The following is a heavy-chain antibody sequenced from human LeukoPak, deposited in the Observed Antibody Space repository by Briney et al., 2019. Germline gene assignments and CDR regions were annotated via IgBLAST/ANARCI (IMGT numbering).Heavy chain of an antibody. CDR3: AKQFRDTMIEDY. D-gene: IGHD3-22*01. Sequence: GGSLRLSCAASGFTFSSYGMHWVRQAPGKGLEWVAFIRYDGSNKYYADSVKGRFTISRDNSKNTLYLQMNSLRAEDTAVYYCAKQFRDTMIEDYWGQGTLVTVSS. CDR2: IRYDGSNK. V-gene: IGHV3-30*02. CDR1: GFTFSSYG. J-gene: IGHJ4*02.